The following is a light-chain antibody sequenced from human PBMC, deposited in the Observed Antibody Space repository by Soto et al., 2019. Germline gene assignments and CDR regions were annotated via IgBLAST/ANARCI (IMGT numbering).Light chain of an antibody. CDR2: DVT. CDR1: SSDVGGYDH. Sequence: QSVLTQPASVSGSPGQSITISCTGTSSDVGGYDHVSWYQQHPVKAPKLIIYDVTVRPSGISRRFSGSKSDNTASLAVSGLQPEDEADYYCSSYTNKDTLLFGGGTKLTVL. CDR3: SSYTNKDTLL. V-gene: IGLV2-14*03. J-gene: IGLJ3*02.